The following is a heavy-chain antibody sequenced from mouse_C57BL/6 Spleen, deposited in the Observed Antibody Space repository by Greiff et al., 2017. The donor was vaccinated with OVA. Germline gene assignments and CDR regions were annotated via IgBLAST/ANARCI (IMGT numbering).Heavy chain of an antibody. Sequence: EVKLMESEGGLVQPGSSMKLSCTASGFTFSDYYMAWVRQVPEKGLEWVANINYDGSSTYYLDSFKSRFIISRDNAKNILYLQLSSLKSEDTATYYCARALNWVYAMDYWSQGTSVTVSS. V-gene: IGHV5-16*01. CDR3: ARALNWVYAMDY. D-gene: IGHD4-1*01. CDR2: INYDGSST. CDR1: GFTFSDYY. J-gene: IGHJ4*01.